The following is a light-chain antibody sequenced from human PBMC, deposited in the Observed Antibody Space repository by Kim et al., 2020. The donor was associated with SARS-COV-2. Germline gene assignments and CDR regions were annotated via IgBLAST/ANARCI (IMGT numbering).Light chain of an antibody. J-gene: IGLJ3*02. CDR2: YDS. V-gene: IGLV3-21*01. Sequence: SYELTQPPSVSVAPGKTATITCGGDTIGEISVHWYQQKAGQAPVLVISYDSDRPSGIPERFSGSNSGNTATLTISRVEAGDEADYYCQVWESDNNHWVFGGGTQLTVL. CDR3: QVWESDNNHWV. CDR1: TIGEIS.